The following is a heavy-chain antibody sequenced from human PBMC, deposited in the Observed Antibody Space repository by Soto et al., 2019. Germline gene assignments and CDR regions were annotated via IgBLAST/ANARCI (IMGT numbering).Heavy chain of an antibody. CDR2: IKSKTDGGTT. CDR3: TTYFEYSSSSGPEWVDY. Sequence: EVQLVESGGGLAKPGGSLRLSCAASGLTFSNAWMNWVRQAPGKGLEWVGRIKSKTDGGTTDYAAPVKGRFTISRDDSKNTLYLQMNSLKTEDTAVYYCTTYFEYSSSSGPEWVDYWGQGTLVTVSS. CDR1: GLTFSNAW. D-gene: IGHD6-6*01. V-gene: IGHV3-15*07. J-gene: IGHJ4*02.